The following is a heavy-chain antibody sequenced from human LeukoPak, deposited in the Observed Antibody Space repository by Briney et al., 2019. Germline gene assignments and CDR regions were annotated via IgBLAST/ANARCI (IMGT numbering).Heavy chain of an antibody. CDR3: TRDRSRAEDD. CDR1: GFNFSGHW. Sequence: GGSLRLSCAASGFNFSGHWMSWVRQAPGKGLEWVANINQGGSDKYYVDSVKGRFTISRDNANNLLYLQMNSLRGEDTAVYYCTRDRSRAEDDWGQGTLVTVSS. D-gene: IGHD1-14*01. V-gene: IGHV3-7*01. CDR2: INQGGSDK. J-gene: IGHJ4*02.